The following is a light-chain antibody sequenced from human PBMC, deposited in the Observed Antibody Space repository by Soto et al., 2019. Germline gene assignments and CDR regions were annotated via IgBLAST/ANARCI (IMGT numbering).Light chain of an antibody. Sequence: EIVLTQSPATLSLSPGERATLSCRASQSVSSYLAWSQQKPGQAPRLLIYDASNRATGVPTRFSGSGSGTDFTLTISSLEPEDFAVYYCHQRSNWRFTFGRETKVDVK. V-gene: IGKV3-11*01. CDR1: QSVSSY. CDR2: DAS. CDR3: HQRSNWRFT. J-gene: IGKJ3*01.